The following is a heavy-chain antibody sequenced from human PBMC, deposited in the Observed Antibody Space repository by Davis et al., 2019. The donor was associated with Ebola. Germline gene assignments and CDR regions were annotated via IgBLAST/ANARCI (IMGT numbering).Heavy chain of an antibody. J-gene: IGHJ6*02. Sequence: GESLKISCAASGFTFSSYAMSWVRQAPGQGLEWVSAISGSGGSTYYADSVKGRFTISRANSKNTLSLQMNSLRAEDTAVYYCAKSGYSYGPEYYYYGMDVWGQGTTVTVSS. CDR3: AKSGYSYGPEYYYYGMDV. CDR1: GFTFSSYA. V-gene: IGHV3-23*01. D-gene: IGHD5-18*01. CDR2: ISGSGGST.